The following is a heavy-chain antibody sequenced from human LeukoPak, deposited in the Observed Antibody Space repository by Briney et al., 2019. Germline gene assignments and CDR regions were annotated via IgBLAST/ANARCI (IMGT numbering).Heavy chain of an antibody. CDR2: IRRGDSNI. CDR1: GYSFTTYW. J-gene: IGHJ4*02. Sequence: GESLQISCSGSGYSFTTYWIVWVRQMPGKGLEWMGIIRRGDSNIRYSPSFDGRVSISADKSLSSAYLQWRSLKASDTAMYYCARQKYVGRLTDYWGQGTLVTVSS. D-gene: IGHD2-8*01. CDR3: ARQKYVGRLTDY. V-gene: IGHV5-51*01.